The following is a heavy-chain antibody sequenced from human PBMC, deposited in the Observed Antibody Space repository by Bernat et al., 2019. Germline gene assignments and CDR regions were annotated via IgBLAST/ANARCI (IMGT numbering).Heavy chain of an antibody. CDR3: ARDLTIFEVIIMDDAFDI. Sequence: QVQLVESGGGVVQPGRSLRLSCAASGFTFRSYTMHWVRQAPGKGLEWVAIISNDGSKKYYADSVRGRFTISRDNSKNTLYLQMNSLRAEDTAVYYCARDLTIFEVIIMDDAFDIWGQGTMVTVSS. CDR1: GFTFRSYT. D-gene: IGHD3-3*01. CDR2: ISNDGSKK. V-gene: IGHV3-30*01. J-gene: IGHJ3*02.